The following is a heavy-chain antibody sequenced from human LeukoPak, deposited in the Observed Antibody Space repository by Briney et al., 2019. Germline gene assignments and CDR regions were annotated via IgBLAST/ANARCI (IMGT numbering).Heavy chain of an antibody. CDR1: GGSISSGDYY. CDR2: IYYRGTT. D-gene: IGHD3-3*01. J-gene: IGHJ5*02. Sequence: PSQTLSLTCTVSGGSISSGDYYWSWIHQPPGKGLEWIGYIYYRGTTYYNPSLKSRVTISVDTSKNQFSLKLSSVTAADTAVYYCAREYRYDFWSGYPGRFDPWGQGTLVTVSS. V-gene: IGHV4-30-4*08. CDR3: AREYRYDFWSGYPGRFDP.